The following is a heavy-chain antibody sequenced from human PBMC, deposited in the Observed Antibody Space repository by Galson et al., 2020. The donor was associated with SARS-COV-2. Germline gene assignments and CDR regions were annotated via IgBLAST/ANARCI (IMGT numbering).Heavy chain of an antibody. CDR2: IRSTIDGGTT. CDR3: TTETRGYYYDSSVFYSYFDY. V-gene: IGHV3-15*01. J-gene: IGHJ4*02. Sequence: GESLKLSCAASGSSFSNAWMSWVRQAPGKGLEWVGRIRSTIDGGTTHYAAPVKGRFTISRDDSKDTLYLQMNSLKAEDTAVYYCTTETRGYYYDSSVFYSYFDYWGQGSLVTVSS. CDR1: GSSFSNAW. D-gene: IGHD3-22*01.